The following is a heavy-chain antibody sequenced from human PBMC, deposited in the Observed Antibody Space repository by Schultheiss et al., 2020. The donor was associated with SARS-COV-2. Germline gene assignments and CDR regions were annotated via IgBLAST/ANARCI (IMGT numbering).Heavy chain of an antibody. V-gene: IGHV4-61*08. Sequence: SETLSLTCTVSGGSISSGGYYWSWIRQHPGKGLEWIGYIYYSGSTNYNPSLKSRVTISVDTSKNQFSLKLSSVTAADTAVYYCARRTYYDSSAFDYWGQGTLVTVSS. D-gene: IGHD3-22*01. CDR3: ARRTYYDSSAFDY. J-gene: IGHJ4*02. CDR1: GGSISSGGYY. CDR2: IYYSGST.